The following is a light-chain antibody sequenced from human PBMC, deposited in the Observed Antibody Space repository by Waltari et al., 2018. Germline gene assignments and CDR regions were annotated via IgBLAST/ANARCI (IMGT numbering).Light chain of an antibody. CDR1: YIGTRS. V-gene: IGLV3-9*01. CDR2: RDS. Sequence: SYALTQPLSVSVALGQTATLSCGGSYIGTRSVHWYQQRPGQAPVLVIYRDSTRPSRIPGRFTSSNSGNRGTLTISRAQAGDGADYYCQVWDSSAEVFGGGTKLTVL. J-gene: IGLJ2*01. CDR3: QVWDSSAEV.